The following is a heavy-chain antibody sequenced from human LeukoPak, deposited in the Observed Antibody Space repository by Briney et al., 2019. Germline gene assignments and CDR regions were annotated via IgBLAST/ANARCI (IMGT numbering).Heavy chain of an antibody. Sequence: GGSLRLSCEASGFTFSSYGIHWVRQAPGKGLEWVAVIWSDGSNKYYADSVRGRFTISRDNSKDTLYLQLNSLRAEDTAVYYCARASGSFDYWGQGTLVSVSS. CDR3: ARASGSFDY. CDR1: GFTFSSYG. J-gene: IGHJ4*02. CDR2: IWSDGSNK. V-gene: IGHV3-33*01. D-gene: IGHD1-26*01.